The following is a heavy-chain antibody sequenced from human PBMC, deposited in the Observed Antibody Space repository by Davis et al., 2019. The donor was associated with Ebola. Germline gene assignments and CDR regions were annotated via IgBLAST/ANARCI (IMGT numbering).Heavy chain of an antibody. Sequence: PGGSLRLSCAASGFTFSSYEMNWVRQAPGKGLEWVSYISDSGSIIMYADSVKGRFTISRDNAKNSLYLQMNSLRAEDTAVYYCARDTRYDYWSGYPVLGDAFDIWGQGTMVTVSS. CDR2: ISDSGSII. CDR3: ARDTRYDYWSGYPVLGDAFDI. D-gene: IGHD3-3*01. J-gene: IGHJ3*02. CDR1: GFTFSSYE. V-gene: IGHV3-48*03.